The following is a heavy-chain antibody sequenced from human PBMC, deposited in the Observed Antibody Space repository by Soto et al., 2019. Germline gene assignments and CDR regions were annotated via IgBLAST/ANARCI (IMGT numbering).Heavy chain of an antibody. V-gene: IGHV3-30*18. CDR3: VKPRTGTQGDFVS. J-gene: IGHJ4*02. D-gene: IGHD1-1*01. CDR1: GFTFSSYG. CDR2: ISYDGSNK. Sequence: GGSLRLSCAASGFTFSSYGMHWVRQAPGKGLEWVTVISYDGSNKYYADSVKGRFTISRDNSKNTLYLQMNSLRAEDTAVYYCVKPRTGTQGDFVSWGQGSLVTVSS.